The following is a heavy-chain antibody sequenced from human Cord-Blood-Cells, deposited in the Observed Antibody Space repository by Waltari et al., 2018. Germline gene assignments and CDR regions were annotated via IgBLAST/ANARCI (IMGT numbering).Heavy chain of an antibody. V-gene: IGHV1-69*01. Sequence: QVQLVQSGAEVKKPGSSVKVSCKASGGNFSSYAISWVRQAPGQGLEWMGGIITIFGTENYAQKSQGRVTVAAAESTSRAYMGLSSLRSEDTVVYYCARDHSVVPAAAFDMWGQGTMVTVSS. J-gene: IGHJ3*02. CDR2: IITIFGTE. CDR1: GGNFSSYA. CDR3: ARDHSVVPAAAFDM. D-gene: IGHD2-2*01.